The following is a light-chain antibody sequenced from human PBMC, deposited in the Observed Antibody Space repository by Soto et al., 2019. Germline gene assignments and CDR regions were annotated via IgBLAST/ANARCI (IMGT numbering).Light chain of an antibody. V-gene: IGKV3-15*01. Sequence: EAVLTQSPATLSVSPGGRATLSCRASQSVATNLAWYQQRPGQAPRLLIYGASKRAVGLPARFSGSGSGTEFTLTITSLQSEDFAVYYCQQYNNWPQTFGQGTKVEIK. CDR2: GAS. CDR3: QQYNNWPQT. J-gene: IGKJ1*01. CDR1: QSVATN.